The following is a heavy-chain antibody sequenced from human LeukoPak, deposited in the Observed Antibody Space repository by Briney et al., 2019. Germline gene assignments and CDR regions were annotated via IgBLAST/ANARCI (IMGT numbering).Heavy chain of an antibody. J-gene: IGHJ4*02. CDR1: GYTFTNYG. V-gene: IGHV1-18*01. Sequence: ASVTVSCKASGYTFTNYGISWVRQAPGQGLEWMGWISAYNGNTNYAQKFQGRVTMTTDTSTRTAYMELRSLRSDDTAVYYCARDKGLGPAVAGIDYWGQGTLVTVSS. CDR3: ARDKGLGPAVAGIDY. CDR2: ISAYNGNT. D-gene: IGHD6-19*01.